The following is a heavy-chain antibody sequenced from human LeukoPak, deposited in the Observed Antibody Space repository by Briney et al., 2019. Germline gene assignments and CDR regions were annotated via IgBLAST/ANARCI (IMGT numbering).Heavy chain of an antibody. Sequence: GGSLRLSCAASGFTFSSYSMNWVRQAPGKGLEWVSSISSSSSYIYYADSVKGRFTIPRDNAKNSLYLQMNSLRAEDTAVYYCARDTITMVRGVEDHWGQGTLVTVSS. V-gene: IGHV3-21*01. CDR2: ISSSSSYI. D-gene: IGHD3-10*01. J-gene: IGHJ4*02. CDR1: GFTFSSYS. CDR3: ARDTITMVRGVEDH.